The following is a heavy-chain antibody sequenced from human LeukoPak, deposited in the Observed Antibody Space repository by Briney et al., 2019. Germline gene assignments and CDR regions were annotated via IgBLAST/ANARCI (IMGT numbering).Heavy chain of an antibody. V-gene: IGHV4-39*01. CDR3: ERPGRGDTVLVQVGY. CDR2: IYYSGST. CDR1: GGSISSSSYY. J-gene: IGHJ4*02. Sequence: PSETLSLTCTVSGGSISSSSYYWGWIRQPPGKGLECIGSIYYSGSTYYNPSLKSRVTISVDTSKNQFSLKLSSVTAAHAAVYYCERPGRGDTVLVQVGYWHRGTVVSVSS. D-gene: IGHD5-18*01.